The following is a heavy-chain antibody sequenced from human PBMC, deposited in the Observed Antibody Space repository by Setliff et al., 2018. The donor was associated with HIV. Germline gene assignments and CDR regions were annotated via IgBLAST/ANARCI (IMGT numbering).Heavy chain of an antibody. CDR2: IKQDGTEN. D-gene: IGHD3-22*01. CDR3: ARVPPDRGGYSIFDS. CDR1: GFTISHHW. V-gene: IGHV3-7*03. J-gene: IGHJ4*02. Sequence: GESLKISCAASGFTISHHWMTWVRQAPGKGLEWVANIKQDGTENYYVDSVKGRFTISRDNAKNSLYLQMNSLRAEDTAMYYCARVPPDRGGYSIFDSWGQGTLVTVSS.